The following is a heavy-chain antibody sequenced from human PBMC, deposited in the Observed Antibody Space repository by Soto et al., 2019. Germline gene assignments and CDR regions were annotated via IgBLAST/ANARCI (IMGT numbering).Heavy chain of an antibody. V-gene: IGHV1-69*02. D-gene: IGHD4-17*01. J-gene: IGHJ4*02. Sequence: QVQLVQSGAEVKKPGSSVKVSCKASGGTFSSYTISWVRQAPGQGLEWMGRIIPILGIANYAQKFQGRVTITADKSTSRAYMELSSLRSEDTAVYYCASVSTTVTTFPYYFDYWGQGTLVTVSS. CDR2: IIPILGIA. CDR1: GGTFSSYT. CDR3: ASVSTTVTTFPYYFDY.